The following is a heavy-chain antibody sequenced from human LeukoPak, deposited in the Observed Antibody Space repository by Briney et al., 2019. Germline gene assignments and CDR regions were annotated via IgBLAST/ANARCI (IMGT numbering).Heavy chain of an antibody. CDR1: GFTFSSYW. J-gene: IGHJ4*02. V-gene: IGHV3-74*01. Sequence: GGSLRLSCAASGFTFSSYWMHWVRQAPGKGLVWVSRINSDGSSTSYADSVKGRFTISRDNAKNTLYLQMSSLRAEDTAVYYCARSALDTSGSYYNPQPFEYWGQGTLVIVSS. CDR2: INSDGSST. D-gene: IGHD3-10*01. CDR3: ARSALDTSGSYYNPQPFEY.